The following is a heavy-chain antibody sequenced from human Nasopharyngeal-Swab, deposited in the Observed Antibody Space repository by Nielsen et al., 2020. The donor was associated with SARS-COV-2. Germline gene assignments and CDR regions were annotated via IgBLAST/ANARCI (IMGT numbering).Heavy chain of an antibody. CDR2: ISGADDST. J-gene: IGHJ6*02. Sequence: GESLKISCSASGFIFKNYAMNWVRQAPGRGLEWVSAISGADDSTKYADSVKGRFTISRDNSKNTLDLQMNSLRAEDTAMYYCAKDRDSGDDSEEYYHYYGMDVWGQGTTVTVSS. CDR3: AKDRDSGDDSEEYYHYYGMDV. CDR1: GFIFKNYA. D-gene: IGHD5-12*01. V-gene: IGHV3-23*01.